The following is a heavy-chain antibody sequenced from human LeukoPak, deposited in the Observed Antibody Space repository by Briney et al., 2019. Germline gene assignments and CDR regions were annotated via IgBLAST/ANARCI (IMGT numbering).Heavy chain of an antibody. Sequence: PGGSLRLSCAASGFTFSSYDMHWVRQATGKGLEWVSAIGTAGDTYYPGSVKGRFTISRENAKNSLYLQMKSLRAGDTAVYYCARGTNFTKTFDYWGQGTLVTVSS. D-gene: IGHD4/OR15-4a*01. CDR2: IGTAGDT. V-gene: IGHV3-13*01. J-gene: IGHJ4*02. CDR1: GFTFSSYD. CDR3: ARGTNFTKTFDY.